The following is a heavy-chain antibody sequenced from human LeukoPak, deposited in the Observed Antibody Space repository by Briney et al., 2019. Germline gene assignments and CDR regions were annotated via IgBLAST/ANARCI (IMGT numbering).Heavy chain of an antibody. J-gene: IGHJ5*02. V-gene: IGHV3-23*01. CDR2: IGGSGART. CDR1: GFTFSSSA. CDR3: AKVWFAEFNLGWFDP. D-gene: IGHD3-10*01. Sequence: HPGGSLRLSCAASGFTFSSSAMSWVRQAPGKGLEWVSSIGGSGARTDYADSVKGRFTISRDNSKNTLYLQMNSLRAEDTAVYHCAKVWFAEFNLGWFDPWGQGTLVTVSS.